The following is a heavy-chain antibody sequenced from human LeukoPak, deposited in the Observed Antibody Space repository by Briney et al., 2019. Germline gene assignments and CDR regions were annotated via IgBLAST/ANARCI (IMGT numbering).Heavy chain of an antibody. CDR1: GFTFSTYY. Sequence: GGSLRLSCAASGFTFSTYYMHWVRQAPGKGLVWVSRIVNDGSTTTYAGSVKGRFIISRDNAKNTLFLQMNSLRVEDTAVYYCARESSDYGDYDAFDIWGRGTMVTVSS. V-gene: IGHV3-74*01. J-gene: IGHJ3*02. CDR3: ARESSDYGDYDAFDI. CDR2: IVNDGSTT. D-gene: IGHD4-17*01.